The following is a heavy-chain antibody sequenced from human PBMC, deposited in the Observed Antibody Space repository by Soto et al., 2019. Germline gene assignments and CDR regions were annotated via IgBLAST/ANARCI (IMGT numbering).Heavy chain of an antibody. V-gene: IGHV4-34*01. Sequence: KPSETLSLTCGVYGGSFSGYQWNWIRQSPGQGLEWIGEINHSGTTKYNPSLESRINLSVDTSKKQFSLKMFSVTAADTAIYYCARGWRFDPWGQGNQVTVSS. J-gene: IGHJ5*02. CDR1: GGSFSGYQ. CDR2: INHSGTT. CDR3: ARGWRFDP. D-gene: IGHD1-1*01.